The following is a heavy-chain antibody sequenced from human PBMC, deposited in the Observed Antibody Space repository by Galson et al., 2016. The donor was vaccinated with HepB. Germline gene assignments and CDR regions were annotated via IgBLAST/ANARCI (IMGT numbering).Heavy chain of an antibody. CDR3: TRDGQRGYYRDV. Sequence: SLRLSCAASGFTFTDYYMSWIRQAPGKGLEWVSYMSSRGSPIYYADSVKGRFTISRDNAQNSPYLQMNSLIDEDTAVDYCTRDGQRGYYRDVWGQGTTVTVSS. J-gene: IGHJ6*03. CDR2: MSSRGSPI. D-gene: IGHD6-25*01. V-gene: IGHV3-11*04. CDR1: GFTFTDYY.